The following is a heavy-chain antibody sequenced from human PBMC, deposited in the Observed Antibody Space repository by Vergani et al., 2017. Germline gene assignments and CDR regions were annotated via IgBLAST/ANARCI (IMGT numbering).Heavy chain of an antibody. CDR2: IWYDGSNK. CDR1: GFTFSSYG. D-gene: IGHD1-1*01. Sequence: QVQLVESGGGVVQPGRSLRLSCAASGFTFSSYGMHWVRQAPGKGLEWVAVIWYDGSNKYYADSVKGRFTISRDNSKNTLYLQMNSLRAEDTAVYYCARGGLEIVDYYFDYWGQGTLVTVSS. V-gene: IGHV3-33*01. J-gene: IGHJ4*02. CDR3: ARGGLEIVDYYFDY.